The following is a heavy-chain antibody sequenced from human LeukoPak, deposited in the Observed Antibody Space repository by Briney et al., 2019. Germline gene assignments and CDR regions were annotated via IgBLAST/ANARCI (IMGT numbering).Heavy chain of an antibody. CDR1: GFTFSSYA. CDR3: ASTSVVVVPAALDY. CDR2: ISYDGSNK. J-gene: IGHJ4*02. V-gene: IGHV3-30-3*01. D-gene: IGHD2-2*01. Sequence: GGSLRLSCAASGFTFSSYAMHWVRPAPGKGLEWGAVISYDGSNKYYADSVKGRFTISRDNSKNTLYLQMNSLRAEDTAVYYCASTSVVVVPAALDYWGQGTLVTVSS.